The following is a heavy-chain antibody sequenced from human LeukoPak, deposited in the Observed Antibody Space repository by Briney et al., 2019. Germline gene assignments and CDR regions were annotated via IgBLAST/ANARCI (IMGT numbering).Heavy chain of an antibody. CDR1: GYTFTSYD. V-gene: IGHV1-8*03. D-gene: IGHD3-3*01. J-gene: IGHJ5*02. CDR2: MNPNSGNT. Sequence: GASVKVSCKASGYTFTSYDINWVRQATGQGLEWMGWMNPNSGNTGYAQKFQGGVTITRNTSISTAYMELSSLRSEDTAVYYCARARTRPYYDFWSGYYRFDPWGQGTLVTVSS. CDR3: ARARTRPYYDFWSGYYRFDP.